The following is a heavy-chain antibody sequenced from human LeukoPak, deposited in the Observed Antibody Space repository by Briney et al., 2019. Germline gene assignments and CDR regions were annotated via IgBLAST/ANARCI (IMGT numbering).Heavy chain of an antibody. CDR3: ARSNYDYVWGSYRPFDY. V-gene: IGHV3-7*01. D-gene: IGHD3-16*02. J-gene: IGHJ4*02. CDR2: IKQDGSEK. Sequence: PGGSLRLSCAASGFTFSIYWMSWVRQAQGKGLEWVANIKQDGSEKYYVDSVKGRFTISRDNAKNSLYLQMNSLRAEDTAVYYCARSNYDYVWGSYRPFDYWGQGTLVTVSS. CDR1: GFTFSIYW.